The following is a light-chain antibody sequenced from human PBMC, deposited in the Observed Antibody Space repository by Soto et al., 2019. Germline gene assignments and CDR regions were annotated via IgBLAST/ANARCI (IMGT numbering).Light chain of an antibody. Sequence: DIVMNQSPDSLAVSLGERATINCKSSQSLLFSSNNKNYLAWYQHKPGQPPKLLIYWASTREYGVPDRFSGSGSGTDFTLTINSLQAEDVAVYYCQQYYSAPPVLSFGGGTKVEIK. CDR1: QSLLFSSNNKNY. J-gene: IGKJ4*01. CDR3: QQYYSAPPVLS. CDR2: WAS. V-gene: IGKV4-1*01.